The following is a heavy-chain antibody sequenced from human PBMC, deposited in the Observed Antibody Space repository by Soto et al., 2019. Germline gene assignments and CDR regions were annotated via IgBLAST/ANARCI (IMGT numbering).Heavy chain of an antibody. J-gene: IGHJ4*02. CDR1: CGSVSRGSYY. CDR2: MYYIGST. V-gene: IGHV4-61*01. D-gene: IGHD5-18*01. CDR3: ARVFEEAMVDF. Sequence: PSETLSLTCAVSCGSVSRGSYYWSWIRQPPGKGLEWIGYMYYIGSTNYNPSLKSRVTISLDTSKNQFSLKLTSVTAADTAVYYCARVFEEAMVDFWGQGILVTVSS.